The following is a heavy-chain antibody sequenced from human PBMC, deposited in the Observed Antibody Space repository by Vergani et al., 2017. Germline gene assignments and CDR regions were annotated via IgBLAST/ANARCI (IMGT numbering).Heavy chain of an antibody. J-gene: IGHJ5*02. V-gene: IGHV3-21*01. CDR1: GFTFSSYS. CDR2: ISSSSSYI. Sequence: EVQLVESGGGLVKPGGSLRLSCAASGFTFSSYSMNWVRQAPGKGLEWVSSISSSSSYIYYADSVKGRFTISRDNAKNSLYLQMNSLRAEDTAVYYGARDESPDSSSSWVDPWGQGTLVTVSS. CDR3: ARDESPDSSSSWVDP. D-gene: IGHD6-6*01.